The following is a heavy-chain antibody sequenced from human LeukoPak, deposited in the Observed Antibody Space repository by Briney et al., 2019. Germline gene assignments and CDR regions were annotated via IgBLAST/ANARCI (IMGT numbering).Heavy chain of an antibody. CDR1: GGSISSISYY. CDR3: ARHVAYSSRFDY. Sequence: MTSETLSLTCTVSGGSISSISYYWGWIRQPPGKGLDWIGYINYSGNTYCNPSLKSRVIISVDTSKNQFSLKLNSVTAADTAVYYCARHVAYSSRFDYWGQGTLVTVSS. V-gene: IGHV4-39*01. D-gene: IGHD6-13*01. J-gene: IGHJ4*02. CDR2: INYSGNT.